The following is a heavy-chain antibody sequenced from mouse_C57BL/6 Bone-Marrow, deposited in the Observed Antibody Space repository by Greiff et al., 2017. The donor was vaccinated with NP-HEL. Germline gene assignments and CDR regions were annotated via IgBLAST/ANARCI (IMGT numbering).Heavy chain of an antibody. CDR2: IYPGDGDT. J-gene: IGHJ4*01. V-gene: IGHV1-80*01. CDR1: GYAFSSYW. Sequence: VQLQQSGAELVKPGASVKISCKASGYAFSSYWMNWVKQRPGKGLEWIGQIYPGDGDTNYNGKFKGKATLTADKSSSTAYVQLSSLTSEDSAVYFCARRYSNYCNYYAMDYWGQGTSVTVSS. CDR3: ARRYSNYCNYYAMDY. D-gene: IGHD2-5*01.